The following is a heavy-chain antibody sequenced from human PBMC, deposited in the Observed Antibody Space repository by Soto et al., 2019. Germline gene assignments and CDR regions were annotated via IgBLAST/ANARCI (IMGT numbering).Heavy chain of an antibody. D-gene: IGHD2-2*01. CDR3: VPAAILSGVPFDY. CDR1: GFTFSSYS. V-gene: IGHV3-48*01. J-gene: IGHJ4*02. CDR2: ISSSSSTI. Sequence: PGGSLRLSCAASGFTFSSYSMNWVRQAPGKGLEWVSYISSSSSTIYYADSVKGRFTISRDNAKNSLYLQMNSLRAEDTAVYYCVPAAILSGVPFDYWGQGTLVTVSS.